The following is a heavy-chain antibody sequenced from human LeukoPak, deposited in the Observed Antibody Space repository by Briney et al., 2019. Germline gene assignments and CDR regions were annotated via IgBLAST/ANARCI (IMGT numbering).Heavy chain of an antibody. D-gene: IGHD3-10*01. J-gene: IGHJ3*02. CDR2: IYYSGST. V-gene: IGHV4-59*01. Sequence: SETLSLTCTVSGGSISSYYWSWIRQPPGKGLEWIGYIYYSGSTNYNPSLKSRVTISVDTSKNQFSLKLSSVTAADTAVYYCARDAIAFGASDIWGQGTMVTVSS. CDR3: ARDAIAFGASDI. CDR1: GGSISSYY.